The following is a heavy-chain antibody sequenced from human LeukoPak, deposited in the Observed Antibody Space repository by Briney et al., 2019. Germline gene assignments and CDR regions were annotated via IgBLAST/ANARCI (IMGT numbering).Heavy chain of an antibody. CDR1: GYTFTSYG. V-gene: IGHV1-2*02. J-gene: IGHJ4*02. CDR2: INPNSGGT. CDR3: ARGGWSGYSYGSEPEKYFDY. D-gene: IGHD5-18*01. Sequence: ASVKVSCKASGYTFTSYGISWVRQAPGQGLEWMGWINPNSGGTNDAQKFQGRVTMTTDTSISTAYMELSRLRSDDTAVYYCARGGWSGYSYGSEPEKYFDYWGQGTLVPVSS.